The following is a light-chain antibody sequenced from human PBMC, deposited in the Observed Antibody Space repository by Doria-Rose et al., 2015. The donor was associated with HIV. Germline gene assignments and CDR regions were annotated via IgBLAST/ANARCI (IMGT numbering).Light chain of an antibody. J-gene: IGKJ1*01. CDR1: QSFSSTY. Sequence: EIVMTQSPGTLSLSPGERATLSRRVSQSFSSTYLAWYQQKPGQAPSLLIYDGSTRATGIPDRFSASGSGTDFTLTINRLEPEDFALYYCHQYGTSWTFGQGTKAEI. V-gene: IGKV3-20*01. CDR2: DGS. CDR3: HQYGTSWT.